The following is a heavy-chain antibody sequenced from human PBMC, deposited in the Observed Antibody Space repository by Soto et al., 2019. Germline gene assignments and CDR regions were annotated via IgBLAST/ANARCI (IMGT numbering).Heavy chain of an antibody. J-gene: IGHJ5*02. CDR3: GRDLTSNTNCIDP. V-gene: IGHV4-30-4*01. D-gene: IGHD2-2*01. CDR2: IYYTGKT. Sequence: SETLSLTCSVSGDYIHVGGYYWTWIRQRPGKGLEWMGYIYYTGKTYYNPSLESRLTMSVDRSKNQFSLRLTSVTAADTAVYFCGRDLTSNTNCIDPWGQGTLVTVSS. CDR1: GDYIHVGGYY.